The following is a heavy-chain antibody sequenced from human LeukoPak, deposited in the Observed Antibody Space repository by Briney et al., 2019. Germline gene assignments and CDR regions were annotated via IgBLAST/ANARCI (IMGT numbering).Heavy chain of an antibody. CDR3: ALYDSSGYYGY. Sequence: MTSETLSLTCTVSGGSISSYYWSWIRQPPGKGLEWIGYIYYSGGTNYNPSLKSRVTISVDTSKNQFSLKLSSVTAADTAVYYCALYDSSGYYGYWGQGTLVTVSS. J-gene: IGHJ4*02. CDR1: GGSISSYY. V-gene: IGHV4-59*01. D-gene: IGHD3-22*01. CDR2: IYYSGGT.